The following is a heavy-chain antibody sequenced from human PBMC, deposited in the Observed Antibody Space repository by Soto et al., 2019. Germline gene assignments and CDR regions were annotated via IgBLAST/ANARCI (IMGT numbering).Heavy chain of an antibody. V-gene: IGHV3-33*01. CDR2: IWYDGSNK. CDR1: GFTFSSYG. CDR3: ARDGFNYCSSTSCYSPLYYYYGMDV. J-gene: IGHJ6*02. Sequence: GGSLRLSCAASGFTFSSYGMHWVRQAPGKGLEWVAVIWYDGSNKYYADSVKGRFTISRNNSKNTLYLQMNSLRAEDTAVYYCARDGFNYCSSTSCYSPLYYYYGMDVWGQGTTVTVSS. D-gene: IGHD2-2*01.